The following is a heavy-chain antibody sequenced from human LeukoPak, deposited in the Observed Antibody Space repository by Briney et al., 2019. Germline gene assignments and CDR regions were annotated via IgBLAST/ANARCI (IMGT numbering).Heavy chain of an antibody. D-gene: IGHD3-3*01. Sequence: GRSLRLSCAASGFTFSSNAMHWVRQAPGKGLEWVAFIRYDGSNKYYADSVKGRFTISRDNSKNTLYLQMNSLRAEDTAVYYCAKDNRTYYDFWSGQSTNWGQGTLVTVSS. V-gene: IGHV3-30*02. CDR1: GFTFSSNA. J-gene: IGHJ4*02. CDR2: IRYDGSNK. CDR3: AKDNRTYYDFWSGQSTN.